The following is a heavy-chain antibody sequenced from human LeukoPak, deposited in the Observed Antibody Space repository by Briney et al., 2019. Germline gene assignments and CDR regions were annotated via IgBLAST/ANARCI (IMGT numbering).Heavy chain of an antibody. J-gene: IGHJ5*02. D-gene: IGHD6-6*01. CDR1: GYTFTGYY. V-gene: IGHV1-2*02. CDR2: INPNSGGT. Sequence: ASVKASCKASGYTFTGYYMHWVRQAPGQGLEWMGWINPNSGGTNYAQKFQGRVTMTRDTSISTAYMEPSRLRSDDTAVYYCARRRASIAARRGSRWWFDPWGQGTLVTVSS. CDR3: ARRRASIAARRGSRWWFDP.